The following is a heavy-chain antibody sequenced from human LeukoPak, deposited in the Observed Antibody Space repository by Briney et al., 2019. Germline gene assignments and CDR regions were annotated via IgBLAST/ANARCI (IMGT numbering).Heavy chain of an antibody. D-gene: IGHD5-24*01. J-gene: IGHJ3*02. CDR3: ARRAYNWGAFDI. Sequence: GASLRLSCAASGFTFTNYAMNWVRQAPGKGLEWVSTLSPSGADTYYADSVKGRFTISRDISKNTLYLQMNSLRAEDTAVYYCARRAYNWGAFDIWGQGTMVTVSS. CDR1: GFTFTNYA. V-gene: IGHV3-23*01. CDR2: LSPSGADT.